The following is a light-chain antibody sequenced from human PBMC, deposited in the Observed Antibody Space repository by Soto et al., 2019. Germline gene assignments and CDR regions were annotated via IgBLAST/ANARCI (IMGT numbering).Light chain of an antibody. CDR3: LQPLQSWT. J-gene: IGKJ1*01. Sequence: DIVMTQSPLSLPVTPGEPASISCRSSQSLLHSNGYNYLDWYLQKPGQSPQLLIYLGSNRASGVSDRFSGSGSGTDFTLKISRVEAEDVGVYYCLQPLQSWTVCPGTKVDI. V-gene: IGKV2-28*01. CDR2: LGS. CDR1: QSLLHSNGYNY.